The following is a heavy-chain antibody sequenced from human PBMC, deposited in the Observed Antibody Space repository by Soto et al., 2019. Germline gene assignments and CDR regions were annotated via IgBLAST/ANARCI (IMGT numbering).Heavy chain of an antibody. Sequence: GGSLRLSCAASGFTFSSYAMSWVRQAPGKGLEWVSAISGSGGSTYYADSVKGRFTISRDNSKNTLYLQMNSLRAEDTAVYYGAKRPFEYSSSPFDYWGQGTLVTVSS. V-gene: IGHV3-23*01. D-gene: IGHD6-6*01. CDR3: AKRPFEYSSSPFDY. CDR1: GFTFSSYA. CDR2: ISGSGGST. J-gene: IGHJ4*02.